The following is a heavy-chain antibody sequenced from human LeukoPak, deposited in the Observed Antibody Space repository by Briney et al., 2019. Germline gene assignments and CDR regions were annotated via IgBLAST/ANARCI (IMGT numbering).Heavy chain of an antibody. Sequence: SETLSLTCAVYGGSFSGYYWSWVRQPPGKGLEWIGEINHSGSTNYNPSLESRVTISVDTSKNQFSLKLSSVTAADTAVYYCARRRVVPAAFDPWGQGTLVTVSS. D-gene: IGHD2-2*01. CDR2: INHSGST. V-gene: IGHV4-34*01. J-gene: IGHJ5*02. CDR1: GGSFSGYY. CDR3: ARRRVVPAAFDP.